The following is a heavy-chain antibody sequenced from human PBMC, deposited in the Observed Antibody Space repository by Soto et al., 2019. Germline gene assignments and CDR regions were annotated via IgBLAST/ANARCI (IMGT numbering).Heavy chain of an antibody. Sequence: GASVKVSCKASGDTFTSYEINWVRQATGQGLEWMGWMNPNSGNTGYAQKFQGRVTMTRNTSISTGYMELSSLRSEDTAVYYCARLGYCSGGSCRRGTCFDPWGQGTLVTVSS. CDR3: ARLGYCSGGSCRRGTCFDP. CDR2: MNPNSGNT. J-gene: IGHJ5*02. V-gene: IGHV1-8*01. CDR1: GDTFTSYE. D-gene: IGHD2-15*01.